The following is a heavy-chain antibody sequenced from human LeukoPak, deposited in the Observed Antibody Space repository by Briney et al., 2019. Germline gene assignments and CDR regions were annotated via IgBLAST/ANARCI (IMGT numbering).Heavy chain of an antibody. CDR1: GGSISNFY. J-gene: IGHJ4*02. V-gene: IGHV4-59*01. CDR3: PREGAYTDWGPHF. D-gene: IGHD3-16*01. Sequence: SETLSLTCTVSGGSISNFYWSWVRQPPGKGLEWMGYIFYSGSTNYNPSLKSRVTISVDTSKNQFSLKLRSVTAADTAVYYCPREGAYTDWGPHFWGQGTLVTVSS. CDR2: IFYSGST.